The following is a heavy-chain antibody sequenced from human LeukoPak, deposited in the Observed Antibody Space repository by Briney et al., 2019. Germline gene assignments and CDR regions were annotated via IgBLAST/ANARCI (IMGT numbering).Heavy chain of an antibody. CDR1: GFTFSDYY. CDR3: ATAPHGKFTFWSGYSDPLDY. CDR2: ISSSGSTI. V-gene: IGHV3-11*04. J-gene: IGHJ4*02. Sequence: GGSLRLSCAASGFTFSDYYMSWVRQAPGKGLEWVSYISSSGSTIYYADSVKGRFTISRDNAKNSLYLQMNSLRAEDTAVYYCATAPHGKFTFWSGYSDPLDYWGQGTLVTVSS. D-gene: IGHD3-3*01.